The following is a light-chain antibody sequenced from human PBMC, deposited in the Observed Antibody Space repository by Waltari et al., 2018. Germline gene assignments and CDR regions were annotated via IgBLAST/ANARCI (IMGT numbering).Light chain of an antibody. CDR1: QDISNY. CDR2: DAS. V-gene: IGKV1-33*01. CDR3: QQYDNLPRFT. J-gene: IGKJ3*01. Sequence: DIQMTQSPSSLSASVGASVTITCQASQDISNYLNWYQQKPGKAPKLLIYDASNLETGVPSRFSGSGSGTDFTFTISSLQPEDIATYYCQQYDNLPRFTFGPGTKVDIK.